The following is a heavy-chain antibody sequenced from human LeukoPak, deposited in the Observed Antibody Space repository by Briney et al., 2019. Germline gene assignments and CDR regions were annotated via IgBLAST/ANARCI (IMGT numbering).Heavy chain of an antibody. CDR3: ARALYDILTGYYGYFDY. V-gene: IGHV3-11*04. CDR2: ISSSGSTI. D-gene: IGHD3-9*01. Sequence: GGSLRLSCAASGFTFSNAWMSWVRQAPGKGLEWVSYISSSGSTIYYADSVKGRFTISRDNAKNSLYLQMNSLRAEDTAVYYCARALYDILTGYYGYFDYWGQGTLVTVSS. J-gene: IGHJ4*02. CDR1: GFTFSNAW.